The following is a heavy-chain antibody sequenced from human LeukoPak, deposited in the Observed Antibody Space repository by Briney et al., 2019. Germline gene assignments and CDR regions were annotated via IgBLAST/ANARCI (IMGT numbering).Heavy chain of an antibody. Sequence: GGSLRLSCAASGFTFSRYWMSWVRQAPGKGREWVANIKQDGSEKYYVDSVRGRFTISRDNAKNSLYLQMNSLRAEDTAVYYCARDLLKGFCSGTNCYASPDYWGQGTLVTVSS. J-gene: IGHJ4*02. V-gene: IGHV3-7*01. CDR3: ARDLLKGFCSGTNCYASPDY. D-gene: IGHD2-2*01. CDR1: GFTFSRYW. CDR2: IKQDGSEK.